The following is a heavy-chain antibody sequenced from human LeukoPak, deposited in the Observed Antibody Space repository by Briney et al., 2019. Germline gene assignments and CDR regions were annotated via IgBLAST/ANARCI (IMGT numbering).Heavy chain of an antibody. J-gene: IGHJ4*02. D-gene: IGHD6-19*01. Sequence: KPSETLSLTCTDSGGSIGSDYWTWIRQPPGKGLEYIGYIYYTGGTNYNPSLKSRVTISVDTSKNQFSLKLSSVTAADTAVYFCAKYGNSGWVIDNWGQGTLVTVSS. CDR3: AKYGNSGWVIDN. CDR1: GGSIGSDY. CDR2: IYYTGGT. V-gene: IGHV4-59*08.